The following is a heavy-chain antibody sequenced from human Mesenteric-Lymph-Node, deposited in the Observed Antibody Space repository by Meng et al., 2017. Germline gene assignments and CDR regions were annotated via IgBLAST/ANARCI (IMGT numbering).Heavy chain of an antibody. CDR2: IYYSGST. D-gene: IGHD3-22*01. J-gene: IGHJ3*02. CDR1: GGSISSSSYY. CDR3: ARAGREAYYYDSSGSAAAFDI. V-gene: IGHV4-39*07. Sequence: GSLRLSCTVSGGSISSSSYYWGWIRQPPRKGLEWIGSIYYSGSTYYNPSLKSRLTMSVNTSKNQFSLKLSSVTAADTAVYYCARAGREAYYYDSSGSAAAFDIWGQGTMVTVSS.